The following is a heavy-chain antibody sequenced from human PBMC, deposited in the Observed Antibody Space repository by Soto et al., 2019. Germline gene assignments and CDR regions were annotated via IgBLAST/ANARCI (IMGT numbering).Heavy chain of an antibody. CDR1: GDSISSASDF. D-gene: IGHD4-17*01. CDR3: VRLYGDYVNGVQRRYFDF. CDR2: VYFVGNS. Sequence: QVHLQESGPGLVKPSETLSLTCTVSGDSISSASDFWGWIRQPPGKGMEWIGGVYFVGNSYYNPSLNSRVSRSVDASKNQFSLRLSSMTAADTGVYYCVRLYGDYVNGVQRRYFDFGGQGTLVTVSS. J-gene: IGHJ4*02. V-gene: IGHV4-39*01.